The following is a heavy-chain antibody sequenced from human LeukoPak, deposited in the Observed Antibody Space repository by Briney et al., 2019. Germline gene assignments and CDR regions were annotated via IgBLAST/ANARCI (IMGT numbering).Heavy chain of an antibody. CDR1: GFSLSTSGVG. Sequence: SGPTLVNPTQTLTLTCTFSGFSLSTSGVGVGWIRQPPGKALEWLALIYWDDDKRYSPSLKSRLTITKDTSKNQVVLTMTNMDPVDTATYYCARFRAEYYYDSSGYTQCYFDYWGQGTLVTVSS. J-gene: IGHJ4*02. CDR3: ARFRAEYYYDSSGYTQCYFDY. D-gene: IGHD3-22*01. CDR2: IYWDDDK. V-gene: IGHV2-5*02.